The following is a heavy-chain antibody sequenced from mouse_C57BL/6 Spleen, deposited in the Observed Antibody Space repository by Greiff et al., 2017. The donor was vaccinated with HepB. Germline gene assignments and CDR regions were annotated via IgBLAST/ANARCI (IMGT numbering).Heavy chain of an antibody. D-gene: IGHD1-1*01. Sequence: EVQVVESEGGLVQPGSSMKLSCTASGFTFSDYYMAWVRQVPEKGLEWVANINYDGSSTYYLDSLKSRFIISRDNAKNILYLQMSSLKSEDTATYYCAREGNYGSSHFDYWGQGTTLTVSS. CDR2: INYDGSST. V-gene: IGHV5-16*01. J-gene: IGHJ2*01. CDR1: GFTFSDYY. CDR3: AREGNYGSSHFDY.